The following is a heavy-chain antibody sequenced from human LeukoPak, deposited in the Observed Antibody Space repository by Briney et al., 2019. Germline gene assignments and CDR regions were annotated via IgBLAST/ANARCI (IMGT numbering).Heavy chain of an antibody. CDR1: GYTFTSYG. Sequence: GASVKVSCKAPGYTFTSYGISWVRQAPGQGLEWMGWISAYDGNTNYAQKLQGRVTMTTDTSTSTAYMELRSLRSDDTAVYYCARDYDYVWGTNWFDPWGQGTLVTVSS. V-gene: IGHV1-18*01. CDR2: ISAYDGNT. D-gene: IGHD3-16*01. CDR3: ARDYDYVWGTNWFDP. J-gene: IGHJ5*02.